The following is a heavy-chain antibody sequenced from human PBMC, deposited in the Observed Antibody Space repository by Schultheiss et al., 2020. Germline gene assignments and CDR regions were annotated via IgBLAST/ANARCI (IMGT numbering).Heavy chain of an antibody. CDR2: IYYSGST. CDR1: GGSISSSSYY. J-gene: IGHJ6*02. CDR3: ARQLGYYGSGSYIPYGMDV. V-gene: IGHV4-39*01. Sequence: SETLSLTCTVSGGSISSSSYYWSWIRQHPGKGLEWIGYIYYSGSTYYNPSLKSRVTISVDTSKNQFSLKLSSVTAADTAVYYCARQLGYYGSGSYIPYGMDVWGQGTTVTVSS. D-gene: IGHD3-10*01.